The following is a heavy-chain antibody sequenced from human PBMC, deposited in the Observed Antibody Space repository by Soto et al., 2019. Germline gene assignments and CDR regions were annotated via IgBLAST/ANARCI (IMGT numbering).Heavy chain of an antibody. CDR1: GYTFTTHG. Sequence: QVQLVQSGAEVKKPGASVKVSCKASGYTFTTHGISWVRQAPGQGLEWMGWISTYTGHTNYAQKXXXXXXXXXXXXXXXXXXXXXXXXXXXXXXXXXXXDRADYRAYGYWGQGTLVTVSS. J-gene: IGHJ4*01. V-gene: IGHV1-18*01. CDR2: ISTYTGHT. CDR3: XXDRADYRAYGY. D-gene: IGHD3-16*02.